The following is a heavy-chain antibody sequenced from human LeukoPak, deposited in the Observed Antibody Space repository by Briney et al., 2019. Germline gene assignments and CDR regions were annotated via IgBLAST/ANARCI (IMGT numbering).Heavy chain of an antibody. J-gene: IGHJ5*02. Sequence: SQTLSLTCTVSGASISSGGYYWSWIRQPPGKGLEWIGYIYHSGSTYYNPSLKSRVTISVDRSKNQFSLKLNSVTAADTAVYYCASDRSGYSGYGWFDPWGQGTLVTVSS. CDR1: GASISSGGYY. V-gene: IGHV4-30-2*01. CDR2: IYHSGST. D-gene: IGHD5-12*01. CDR3: ASDRSGYSGYGWFDP.